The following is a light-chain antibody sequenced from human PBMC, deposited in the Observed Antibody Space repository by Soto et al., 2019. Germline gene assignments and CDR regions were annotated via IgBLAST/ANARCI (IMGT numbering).Light chain of an antibody. Sequence: DIQMTQSPSTQSASVGDRVTITCRASQSVGSWLAWYQQKPGKAPKYLIYKASILESGVPSRFSGSGSGTEFTLTISSLQPDDFATYYCQQYDAYPWTFGQGTKLDFK. CDR3: QQYDAYPWT. J-gene: IGKJ2*02. CDR2: KAS. V-gene: IGKV1-5*03. CDR1: QSVGSW.